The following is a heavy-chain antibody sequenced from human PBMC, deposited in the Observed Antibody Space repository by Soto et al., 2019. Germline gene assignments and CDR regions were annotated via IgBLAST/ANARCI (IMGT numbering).Heavy chain of an antibody. V-gene: IGHV4-4*02. CDR2: LSRGDER. Sequence: QVQLQESGPGLVKPSETLSLTCTVSGAPITTTKWWAWVRLPPGKGLEWIGELSRGDERSSNRSRGGQFTTSVDKSYNHFTVKLSSVTAADMAVSYCAQQTISYTWGDWGRGTSVTVSS. D-gene: IGHD3-16*01. CDR1: GAPITTTKW. J-gene: IGHJ4*01. CDR3: AQQTISYTWGD.